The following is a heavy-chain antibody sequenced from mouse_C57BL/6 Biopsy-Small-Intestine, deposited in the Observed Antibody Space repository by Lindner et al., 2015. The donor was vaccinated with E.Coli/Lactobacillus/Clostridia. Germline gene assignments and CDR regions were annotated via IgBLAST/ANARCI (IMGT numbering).Heavy chain of an antibody. J-gene: IGHJ3*01. CDR2: INPNYGTT. CDR1: GYSFTDYN. V-gene: IGHV1-39*01. Sequence: VQLQESGPELVKPGASVKISCKASGYSFTDYNMNWVKQSNGKGLEWIGVINPNYGTTSYNEKFKGKATFTADTSSNTAYMQLSSLTTEDSAIYYCARGRDVGWFAYWGQGTLVTVSA. D-gene: IGHD3-3*01. CDR3: ARGRDVGWFAY.